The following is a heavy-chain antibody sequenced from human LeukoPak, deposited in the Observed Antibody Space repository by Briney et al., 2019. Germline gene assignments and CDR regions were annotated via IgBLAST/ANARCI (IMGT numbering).Heavy chain of an antibody. Sequence: SETLSLTCAVYGGSFSGYYWSWIRQPPGKGLEWIGEINHSGSTNYNPSLRSRVTISVDTSKNQFSLKLSSVTAADTAVYYCARVGLRYDSSGYYSYYYYYYMDVWGKGTTVTVSS. CDR2: INHSGST. CDR3: ARVGLRYDSSGYYSYYYYYYMDV. D-gene: IGHD3-22*01. V-gene: IGHV4-34*01. J-gene: IGHJ6*03. CDR1: GGSFSGYY.